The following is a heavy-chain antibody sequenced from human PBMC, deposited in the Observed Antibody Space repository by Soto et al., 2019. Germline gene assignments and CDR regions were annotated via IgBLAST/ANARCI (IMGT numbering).Heavy chain of an antibody. Sequence: GSLVGACTASGCTVKNYAVHWVRQAPGKGLEGLTFISSDGTNKYYADSVKGRFTIFRDNFKSTLYLEMDSLTNEDTAVYYWVRVRGGGVGPPDNWLDPWGQGTLVTVYS. CDR3: VRVRGGGVGPPDNWLDP. CDR2: ISSDGTNK. D-gene: IGHD2-15*01. CDR1: GCTVKNYA. J-gene: IGHJ5*02. V-gene: IGHV3-30*01.